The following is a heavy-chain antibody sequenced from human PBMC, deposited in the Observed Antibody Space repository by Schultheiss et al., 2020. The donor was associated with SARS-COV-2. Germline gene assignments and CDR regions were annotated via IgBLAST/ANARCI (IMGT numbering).Heavy chain of an antibody. Sequence: GGSLRLSCAASGFTFSSYAMSWVRQAPGKGLEWVSAISGSGGSTYYADSVKGRFTISRDNAKNSLYLQMNSLRAEDTAVYYCAREFRPLRSESTIFGVVIIPSGGSIGAFDIWGQGTMVTVSS. CDR2: ISGSGGST. CDR3: AREFRPLRSESTIFGVVIIPSGGSIGAFDI. D-gene: IGHD3-3*01. J-gene: IGHJ3*02. CDR1: GFTFSSYA. V-gene: IGHV3-23*01.